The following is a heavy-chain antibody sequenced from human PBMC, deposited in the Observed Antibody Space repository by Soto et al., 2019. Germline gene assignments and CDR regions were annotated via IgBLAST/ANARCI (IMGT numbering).Heavy chain of an antibody. CDR2: IWYDGSNK. Sequence: ESGGGVVQPGRSLRLSCAASGFTFSSYGMHWVRQAPGKGLEWVAVIWYDGSNKYYADSVKGRFTISRDNSKNTLYLQMNSLRAEDTAVYYCARDGGQLAFDYWGQGTLVTVSS. J-gene: IGHJ4*02. CDR1: GFTFSSYG. CDR3: ARDGGQLAFDY. V-gene: IGHV3-33*01. D-gene: IGHD6-6*01.